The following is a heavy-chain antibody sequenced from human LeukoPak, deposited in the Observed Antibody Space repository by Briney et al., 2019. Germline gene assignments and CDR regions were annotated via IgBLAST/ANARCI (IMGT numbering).Heavy chain of an antibody. D-gene: IGHD3-9*01. CDR3: TRGPTVEYDILTGYYRFDY. Sequence: SETLSLTCAVYGGSFSGYYWSWIRQTPGKGLEWIGEINHSGSTRYNPSLTSRVTISLDTSKNQFSLKLNSVTAADTAVYYCTRGPTVEYDILTGYYRFDYWGQGTLVTVSP. V-gene: IGHV4-34*01. J-gene: IGHJ4*02. CDR2: INHSGST. CDR1: GGSFSGYY.